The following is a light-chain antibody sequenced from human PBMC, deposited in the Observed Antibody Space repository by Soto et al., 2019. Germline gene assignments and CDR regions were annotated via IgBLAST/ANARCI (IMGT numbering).Light chain of an antibody. V-gene: IGLV2-14*03. CDR1: SSDVGGYNY. CDR2: DVG. CDR3: SSYTSSSTVV. Sequence: QSALTKPASVSGSPGQSITMSCDGTSSDVGGYNYVSWYQHHPGKAPKLMIYDVGNRPSGVSNRFSGSKFGNTASLTISGLQAEDEADYYCSSYTSSSTVVFGGGTKLTVL. J-gene: IGLJ2*01.